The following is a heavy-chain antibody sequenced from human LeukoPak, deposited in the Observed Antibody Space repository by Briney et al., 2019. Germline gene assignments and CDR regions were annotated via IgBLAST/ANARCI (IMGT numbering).Heavy chain of an antibody. D-gene: IGHD3-3*01. V-gene: IGHV4-59*01. CDR2: IYYSGSA. CDR3: ARGAPSITIFGVVTRYLDY. CDR1: GGSISSYY. Sequence: PSETLSLTCTVSGGSISSYYWSWIRQPPGKGLEWIGYIYYSGSANYRPSLKSRVIISVDTSRNQFSLKLSSVTAADTAVYYWARGAPSITIFGVVTRYLDYWGQGTLVTVSS. J-gene: IGHJ4*02.